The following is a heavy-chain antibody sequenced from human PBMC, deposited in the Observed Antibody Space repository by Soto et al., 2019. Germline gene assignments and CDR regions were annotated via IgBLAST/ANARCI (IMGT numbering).Heavy chain of an antibody. V-gene: IGHV1-46*01. Sequence: GASVKVSCKASGYTFTSYYMHWVRQAPGQGLEWMGIINPSGGSTSYAQKFQGRVTMTRDTSTSTVYMELSSLRSEDTAVYYCERAPNPMVYATWFDPWGQGTLVTVSS. CDR2: INPSGGST. J-gene: IGHJ5*02. CDR1: GYTFTSYY. D-gene: IGHD2-8*01. CDR3: ERAPNPMVYATWFDP.